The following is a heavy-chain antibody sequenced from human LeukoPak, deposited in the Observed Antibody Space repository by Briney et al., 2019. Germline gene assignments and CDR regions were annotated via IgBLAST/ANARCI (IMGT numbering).Heavy chain of an antibody. CDR1: GGSFTNYY. CDR3: ARGATVVTPVDY. Sequence: NPSETLSLTCAVYGGSFTNYYWSWIRQVPGKGLEWIGEIHHRAGTNYNPSLKSRVTISVDTSKNQFSLKLSSVTAADTAVYYCARGATVVTPVDYWGQGTLVTASS. D-gene: IGHD4-23*01. J-gene: IGHJ4*02. CDR2: IHHRAGT. V-gene: IGHV4-34*01.